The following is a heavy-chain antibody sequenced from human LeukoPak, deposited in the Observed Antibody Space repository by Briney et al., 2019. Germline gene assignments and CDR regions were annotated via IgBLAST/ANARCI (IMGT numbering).Heavy chain of an antibody. CDR3: ARAPGYSYGSGNLDY. CDR1: GFTFSSYA. Sequence: GGSLRLSCAASGFTFSSYAMPWVRQAPGKGLEYVSAISSNGGSTYYANSVKGRFTISRDTSESTLYLQMNSLRAEDTAMYYCARAPGYSYGSGNLDYWGQGTLVTVSS. J-gene: IGHJ4*02. CDR2: ISSNGGST. D-gene: IGHD5-18*01. V-gene: IGHV3-64*01.